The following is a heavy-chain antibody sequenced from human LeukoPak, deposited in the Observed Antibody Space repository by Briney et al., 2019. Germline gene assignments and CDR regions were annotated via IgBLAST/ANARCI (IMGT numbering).Heavy chain of an antibody. J-gene: IGHJ6*03. CDR3: ARDPEMTTGYMDV. Sequence: GGSLRLSCAASGFTFSSYSMNWVRQAPGKGLEWVSSISNSSSYIYYADSVKGRFTISRDNSENSLYLQMNSLRAEDTAVYYCARDPEMTTGYMDVWGKGTTVTVSS. CDR1: GFTFSSYS. CDR2: ISNSSSYI. V-gene: IGHV3-21*01. D-gene: IGHD4-11*01.